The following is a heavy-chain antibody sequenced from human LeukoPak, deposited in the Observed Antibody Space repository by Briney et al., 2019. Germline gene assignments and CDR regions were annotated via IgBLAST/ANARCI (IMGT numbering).Heavy chain of an antibody. CDR2: IIPIFGTA. CDR3: ARGLAAAGTGYYYYMDV. V-gene: IGHV1-69*13. D-gene: IGHD6-13*01. J-gene: IGHJ6*03. CDR1: GGTFSSYA. Sequence: SVKVSCKASGGTFSSYAISWVRQAPGQGLEWTGGIIPIFGTANYAQKFQGRVTITADESTSTAYMELSSLRSEDTAVYYCARGLAAAGTGYYYYMDVWGKGTTVTVSS.